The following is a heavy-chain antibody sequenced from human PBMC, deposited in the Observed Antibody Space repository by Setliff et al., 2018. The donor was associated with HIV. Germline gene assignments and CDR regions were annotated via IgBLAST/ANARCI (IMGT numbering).Heavy chain of an antibody. V-gene: IGHV1-18*01. CDR1: GFAFTNYG. CDR3: ARDSRYFGYSSSFGDY. J-gene: IGHJ4*02. CDR2: ISAYSGET. Sequence: ASVKVSCKTSGFAFTNYGFTWVRQAPGQGLEWMGWISAYSGETFSTLKLQGRVTMITDTSTSTAYMELRSLRSDDTAVYYCARDSRYFGYSSSFGDYWGQGTLVTVSS. D-gene: IGHD6-13*01.